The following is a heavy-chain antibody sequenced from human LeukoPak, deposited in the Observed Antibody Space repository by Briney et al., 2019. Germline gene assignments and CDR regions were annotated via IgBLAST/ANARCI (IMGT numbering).Heavy chain of an antibody. Sequence: SETLSLTCTVSGGSISSSSYYWGWIRQPPGKGLEWIGSIYYSGSTYYNPSHKSRVTISVDTSKNQFSLKLSSVTAADTAVYYCARGDSSGYYHDYFDYWGQGTLVTVSS. CDR2: IYYSGST. CDR3: ARGDSSGYYHDYFDY. J-gene: IGHJ4*02. D-gene: IGHD3-22*01. CDR1: GGSISSSSYY. V-gene: IGHV4-39*01.